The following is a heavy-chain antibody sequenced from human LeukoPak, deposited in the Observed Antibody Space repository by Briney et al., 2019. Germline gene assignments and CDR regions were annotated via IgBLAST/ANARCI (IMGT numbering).Heavy chain of an antibody. CDR1: GGSISSHY. J-gene: IGHJ5*02. D-gene: IGHD6-13*01. V-gene: IGHV4-59*11. CDR3: ARVERVGSSWYVGWFDP. CDR2: IYYSGST. Sequence: SETLSLNCTVSGGSISSHYWSWIRQPPGKGLEWIGYIYYSGSTNYNPSLKSRVTISVDTSKNQFSLKLSSVTAADTAVYYCARVERVGSSWYVGWFDPWGQGTLVTVSS.